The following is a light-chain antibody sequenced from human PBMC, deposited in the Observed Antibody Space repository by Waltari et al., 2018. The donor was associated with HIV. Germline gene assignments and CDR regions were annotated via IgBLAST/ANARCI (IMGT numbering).Light chain of an antibody. J-gene: IGLJ1*01. CDR1: SSHVGGYNY. Sequence: QSALTQPASVSGSPRQSITISCTGTSSHVGGYNYVYWYHQHPGKAPKLLIYDVSNRPSGLSDRFSGSKSGNTASLTISGLQAEDEADYYCSSYTSSSTPYVFGTGTKVTVL. V-gene: IGLV2-14*03. CDR2: DVS. CDR3: SSYTSSSTPYV.